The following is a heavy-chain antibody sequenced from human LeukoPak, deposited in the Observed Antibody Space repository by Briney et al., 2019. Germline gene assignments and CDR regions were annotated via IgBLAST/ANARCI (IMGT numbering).Heavy chain of an antibody. D-gene: IGHD3-22*01. CDR1: GGSLNGYY. CDR3: ARDRRDYDSSGCYYYDYGLDV. Sequence: SETLSLTCAVYGGSLNGYYWSWIRQPPGKGLEWIGYISDSGSTKYNPSLKSRVTISVDTFKNQFSLKLSSVTAADTAVYYCARDRRDYDSSGCYYYDYGLDVWGQGTTVTVSS. V-gene: IGHV4-59*01. CDR2: ISDSGST. J-gene: IGHJ6*02.